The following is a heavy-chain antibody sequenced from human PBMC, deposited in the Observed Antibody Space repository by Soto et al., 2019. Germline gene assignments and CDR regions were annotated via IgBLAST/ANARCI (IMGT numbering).Heavy chain of an antibody. CDR1: GFTFSSYW. D-gene: IGHD6-13*01. J-gene: IGHJ3*02. CDR2: INSDGSST. Sequence: GGSLRLSCAASGFTFSSYWMHWVRQAPGKGLVWVSRINSDGSSTSYADSVKGRFTISRDNAKNTLYLQMNSLRAEDTAVYYCASPVSRWGAFDIWGQGTMVTVSS. CDR3: ASPVSRWGAFDI. V-gene: IGHV3-74*01.